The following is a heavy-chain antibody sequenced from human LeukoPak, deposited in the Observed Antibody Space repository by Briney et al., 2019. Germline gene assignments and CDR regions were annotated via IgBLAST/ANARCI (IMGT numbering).Heavy chain of an antibody. D-gene: IGHD4-17*01. CDR3: AREHRYGDYDDY. J-gene: IGHJ4*02. V-gene: IGHV1-3*01. Sequence: APVKVSCKASGYTFTSYAMHWVRQAPGQRLEWMGWINAGNGNTKYSQKFQGRVTITRDTSASTAYMELSSLRSEDTAVYYCAREHRYGDYDDYWGQGTLVTVSS. CDR2: INAGNGNT. CDR1: GYTFTSYA.